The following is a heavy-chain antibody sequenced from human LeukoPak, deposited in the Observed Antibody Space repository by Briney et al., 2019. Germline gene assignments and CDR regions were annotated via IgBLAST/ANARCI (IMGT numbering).Heavy chain of an antibody. CDR3: AGLSAVGISFWYFDL. V-gene: IGHV4-39*01. D-gene: IGHD2-21*01. J-gene: IGHJ2*01. Sequence: SETLSLTCTVSGGSISSSSYYWGWIRQPPGKGLEWIGSIYYSGSTYYNPSLKSRVTISVDTSKNQFSLKLSSVTAADTAVYYCAGLSAVGISFWYFDLWGRGTLVTVSS. CDR2: IYYSGST. CDR1: GGSISSSSYY.